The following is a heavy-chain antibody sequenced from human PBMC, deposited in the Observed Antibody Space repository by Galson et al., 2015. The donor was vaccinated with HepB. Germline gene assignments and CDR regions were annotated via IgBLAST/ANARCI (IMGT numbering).Heavy chain of an antibody. CDR1: GGTFSSYA. D-gene: IGHD5-24*01. J-gene: IGHJ4*02. Sequence: SVKVSCKASGGTFSSYAISWVRQAPGQGLEWMGGIIPIFGTANYAQKFQGRVTITADESTSTAYMELSSLRSEDTAVYYCASGRDGYNSRYFDYWGQGTLVTVSS. CDR2: IIPIFGTA. V-gene: IGHV1-69*13. CDR3: ASGRDGYNSRYFDY.